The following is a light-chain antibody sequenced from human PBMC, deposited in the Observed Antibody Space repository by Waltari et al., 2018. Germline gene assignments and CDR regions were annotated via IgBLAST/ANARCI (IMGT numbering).Light chain of an antibody. J-gene: IGKJ1*01. CDR1: QGVGKY. CDR2: HKS. V-gene: IGKV3-20*01. CDR3: QKYDFLPAT. Sequence: EIVLTQSPGTLSLSPGERATLSCRASQGVGKYLAWYQQRPGQAPRLLLYHKSIRATGIPDGFSCSGYGTDFSLTSSRLEPEDFAVYYCQKYDFLPATFGQGTTVEIK.